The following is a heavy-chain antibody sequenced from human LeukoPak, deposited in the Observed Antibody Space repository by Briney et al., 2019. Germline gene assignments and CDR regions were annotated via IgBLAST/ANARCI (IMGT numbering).Heavy chain of an antibody. CDR3: ARGRITMVRGVTDFDY. Sequence: GCLRLSCAASGFTFSSYSMNWVRQAPGKGLEWVSSISSSSSYIYYADSVKGRFTISRDNAKNSLYLQMNSLRAEDTAVYYCARGRITMVRGVTDFDYWGQGTLVTVSS. CDR1: GFTFSSYS. V-gene: IGHV3-21*01. CDR2: ISSSSSYI. J-gene: IGHJ4*02. D-gene: IGHD3-10*01.